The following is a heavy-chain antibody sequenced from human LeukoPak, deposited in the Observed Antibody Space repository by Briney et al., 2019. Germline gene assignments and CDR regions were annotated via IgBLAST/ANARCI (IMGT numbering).Heavy chain of an antibody. CDR3: ARGVLVVGHYYFAY. CDR1: GDSITSGDYY. CDR2: IYYSGST. J-gene: IGHJ4*02. V-gene: IGHV4-30-4*01. Sequence: SETLSLTCTVSGDSITSGDYYWSWIRQPPGKGLEWIGYIYYSGSTYYNPSLKSRVTISVDTSKNQFSLKLSSVTAADTAVYYCARGVLVVGHYYFAYWGQGTLVTVSS. D-gene: IGHD2-8*02.